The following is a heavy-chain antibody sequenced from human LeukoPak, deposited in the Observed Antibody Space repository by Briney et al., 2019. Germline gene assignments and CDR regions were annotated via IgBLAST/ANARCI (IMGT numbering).Heavy chain of an antibody. CDR2: IKQDGSEK. J-gene: IGHJ4*02. CDR1: GFTFSSYW. V-gene: IGHV3-7*01. D-gene: IGHD2-15*01. Sequence: GXXLRLSCAAAGFTFSSYWMSWVRQAAGKGVEGVANIKQDGSEKDYVDCVKGGFTISRDKDKKSLYLQMNSLRAQDTAVYYCASVSRGVWVAATENYFDYWGQGTLVTVSS. CDR3: ASVSRGVWVAATENYFDY.